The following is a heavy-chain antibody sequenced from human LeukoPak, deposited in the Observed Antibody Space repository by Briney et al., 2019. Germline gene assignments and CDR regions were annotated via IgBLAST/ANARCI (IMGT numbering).Heavy chain of an antibody. V-gene: IGHV3-30-3*01. CDR3: AREPSRSAYFDY. CDR2: ISYDGSNK. Sequence: GGSLRLSCAASEFTFSSYTMHWVRQARGKGLEWVALISYDGSNKYYADSVKGRFTISRDNSKNTLYLQMNSLRAEDTAMYYCAREPSRSAYFDYWGQGTLVTVSS. J-gene: IGHJ4*02. D-gene: IGHD3-22*01. CDR1: EFTFSSYT.